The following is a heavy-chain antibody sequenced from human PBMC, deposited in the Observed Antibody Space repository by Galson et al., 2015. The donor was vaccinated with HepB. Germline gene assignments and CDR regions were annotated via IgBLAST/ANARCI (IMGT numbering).Heavy chain of an antibody. Sequence: SLRLSCAASGFTFSSYSMNWVRQAPGKGLEWVSSISSSSSYIYYADSVKGRFTISRDNAKNSLYLQMNSLRAEDTAVYYCARVRSSSWAFYYGMDVWGQGTTVTVSS. CDR2: ISSSSSYI. J-gene: IGHJ6*02. CDR3: ARVRSSSWAFYYGMDV. D-gene: IGHD6-13*01. V-gene: IGHV3-21*01. CDR1: GFTFSSYS.